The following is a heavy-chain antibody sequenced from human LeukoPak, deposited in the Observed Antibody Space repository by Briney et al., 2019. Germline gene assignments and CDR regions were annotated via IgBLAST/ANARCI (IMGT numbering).Heavy chain of an antibody. Sequence: SQTLSLTCTVSGGSISSGGYYWSWIRQHPGXXXXXXXXIHYSGXXYXXPSXXXRXIXSVETSKNQFSLKLSSVTAADTAVYYCAREGCSSTSCYLPFDPWGQGTLVIVSS. D-gene: IGHD2-2*01. V-gene: IGHV4-31*03. CDR1: GGSISSGGYY. J-gene: IGHJ5*02. CDR3: AREGCSSTSCYLPFDP. CDR2: IHYSGXX.